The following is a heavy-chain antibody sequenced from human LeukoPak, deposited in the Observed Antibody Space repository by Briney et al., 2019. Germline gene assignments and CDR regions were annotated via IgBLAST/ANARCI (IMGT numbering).Heavy chain of an antibody. CDR1: GFTFSSYE. D-gene: IGHD3-22*01. J-gene: IGHJ3*02. CDR2: ISSSGSTI. CDR3: AREETYDSSGFRAFDI. V-gene: IGHV3-48*03. Sequence: GGSLRLSCAASGFTFSSYEMNWVRQAPGKGLEWVSYISSSGSTIYYADSVKGRFTISRDNAKNSLYLQMNSLRAEDTAVYYCAREETYDSSGFRAFDIWGQGTMVTVSS.